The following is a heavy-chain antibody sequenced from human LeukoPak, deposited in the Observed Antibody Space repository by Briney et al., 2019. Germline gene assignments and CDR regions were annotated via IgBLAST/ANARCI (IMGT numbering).Heavy chain of an antibody. V-gene: IGHV3-74*01. CDR1: RCTLSNYW. Sequence: GGSLRLSCEASRCTLSNYWMYWVSQAPGKGLVWVSRIISDGSSNYADSVKGRFTISRDNAKNTLYLQMNSLRAEDTAVYYCVRGVYASGSSPWGQGTLVTVSS. D-gene: IGHD3-10*01. CDR3: VRGVYASGSSP. CDR2: IISDGSSN. J-gene: IGHJ5*02.